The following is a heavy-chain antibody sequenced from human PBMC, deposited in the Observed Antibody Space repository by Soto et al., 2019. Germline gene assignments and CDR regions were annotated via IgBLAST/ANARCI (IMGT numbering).Heavy chain of an antibody. CDR1: GFTFSSYA. CDR3: AKVLGYCSGGSCYAPYYYMDV. V-gene: IGHV3-23*01. D-gene: IGHD2-15*01. J-gene: IGHJ6*03. CDR2: ISGSGGST. Sequence: GGSLRLSCAASGFTFSSYAMSWVRQAPGKGLEWVSAISGSGGSTYYADSVKGRFTISRDNSKNTLYLQMNSLRAEDTAVYYCAKVLGYCSGGSCYAPYYYMDVWGKGTTVTVSS.